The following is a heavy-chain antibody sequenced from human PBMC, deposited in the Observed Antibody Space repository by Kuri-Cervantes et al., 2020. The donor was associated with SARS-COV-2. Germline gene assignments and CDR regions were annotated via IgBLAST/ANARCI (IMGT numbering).Heavy chain of an antibody. D-gene: IGHD2-8*02. CDR2: ISYDGSNK. Sequence: GESLKISCAASGFTFSSYGMHWVRQAPGKGLEWVAVISYDGSNKYYADSVKGRFTISRDNSKNTLYLQMNSLRAEDTAVYYCARGEGIVLVVYALAFDIWGQGTMVTVSS. J-gene: IGHJ3*02. CDR3: ARGEGIVLVVYALAFDI. V-gene: IGHV3-30*03. CDR1: GFTFSSYG.